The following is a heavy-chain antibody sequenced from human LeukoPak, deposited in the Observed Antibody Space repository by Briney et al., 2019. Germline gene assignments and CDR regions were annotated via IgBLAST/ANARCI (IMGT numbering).Heavy chain of an antibody. J-gene: IGHJ4*02. D-gene: IGHD6-13*01. CDR2: IIPIFGTA. Sequence: ASVKVSCKASGGTFSSYAISWVRQAPGQGLEWMGGIIPIFGTANYAQKFQGRVTITADESTSTAYMELSSLRSEDTAVYYCARVPSSSSGRDYWGQGTLVTVSS. V-gene: IGHV1-69*13. CDR1: GGTFSSYA. CDR3: ARVPSSSSGRDY.